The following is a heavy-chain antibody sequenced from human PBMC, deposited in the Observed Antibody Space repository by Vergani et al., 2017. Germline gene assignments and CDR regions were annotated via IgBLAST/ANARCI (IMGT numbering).Heavy chain of an antibody. J-gene: IGHJ4*02. CDR1: GFTFSSYD. V-gene: IGHV3-30-3*01. CDR2: ISYGGSNK. Sequence: VQLVESGGGVVQPGRSLRLSCAASGFTFSSYDMHWVRQAPGKGLKCVAVISYGGSNKYYADSVKGRFTISRDNSKNTLYLQMNSLRADDTAVYYCARRAGDYYVSSCDYWGQGTLVTVSS. CDR3: ARRAGDYYVSSCDY. D-gene: IGHD3-22*01.